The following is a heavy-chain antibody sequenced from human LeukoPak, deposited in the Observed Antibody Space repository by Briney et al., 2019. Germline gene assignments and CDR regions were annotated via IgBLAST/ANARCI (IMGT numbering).Heavy chain of an antibody. CDR1: GGSISSSSYY. CDR3: ARRGTYSGFDP. V-gene: IGHV4-39*01. J-gene: IGHJ5*02. Sequence: PSETLSLTCTVSGGSISSSSYYWGWIRQPPGKGLEWIGSIYYSGSTYYNPSLKSRVTISVDTSKNQFSLRLSSVTAADTAVYYCARRGTYSGFDPWGQGTLVTVSS. D-gene: IGHD1-7*01. CDR2: IYYSGST.